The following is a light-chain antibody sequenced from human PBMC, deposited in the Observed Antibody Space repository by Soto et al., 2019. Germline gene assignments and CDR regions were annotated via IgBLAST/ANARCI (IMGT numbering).Light chain of an antibody. CDR2: GAS. Sequence: EIVLTQSPDTLSLSPGERATLSCRASQSVDSNLAWYQQKPGQAPRLLIYGASTRATGISARFSGSGSGTEFTLTISSLQSEDFAVYYCLQSANRPWTFGQRTKVDI. V-gene: IGKV3-15*01. CDR3: LQSANRPWT. J-gene: IGKJ1*01. CDR1: QSVDSN.